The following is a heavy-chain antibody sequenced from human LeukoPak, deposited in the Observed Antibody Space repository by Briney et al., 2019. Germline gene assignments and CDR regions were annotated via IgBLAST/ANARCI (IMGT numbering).Heavy chain of an antibody. CDR1: GFTFSSYW. V-gene: IGHV3-7*01. CDR2: IKQDGGEK. D-gene: IGHD6-13*01. CDR3: ARDGTAAGLYFDL. Sequence: GGPLRLSCAVSGFTFSSYWMNWVRQAPGKGLEWVASIKQDGGEKSYVDPVKGRFTISRDNAKNSLYLQMSSLRAEDTAVYYCARDGTAAGLYFDLWGQGTLVTVSS. J-gene: IGHJ4*01.